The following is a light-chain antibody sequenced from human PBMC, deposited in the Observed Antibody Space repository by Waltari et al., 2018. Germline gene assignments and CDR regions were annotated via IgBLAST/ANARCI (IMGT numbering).Light chain of an antibody. Sequence: QSVVTQPPSASETPGQRVTISCSGSGSNVGRNYVTWYQQVPGTAPKVVIYRNDRRPSGVPDRFSGSKSGTSASLAISGLRSEDEADYYCAVWDDSVSGLVFGGGTKLTVL. CDR3: AVWDDSVSGLV. CDR1: GSNVGRNY. J-gene: IGLJ2*01. V-gene: IGLV1-47*01. CDR2: RND.